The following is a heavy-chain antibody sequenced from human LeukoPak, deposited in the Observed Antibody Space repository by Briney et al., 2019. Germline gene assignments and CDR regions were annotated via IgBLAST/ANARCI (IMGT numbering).Heavy chain of an antibody. Sequence: GGSLRLSCAASGIIISNQYLSWGRQAPGTGLEWVSIIYIDGATYFADSMKGRFTLFRDSSKNTLYLQMNNLRAEDTAVYYCARSNYGGLDYWGQGTLVSVSS. V-gene: IGHV3-53*01. CDR3: ARSNYGGLDY. CDR1: GIIISNQY. CDR2: IYIDGAT. D-gene: IGHD4-23*01. J-gene: IGHJ4*02.